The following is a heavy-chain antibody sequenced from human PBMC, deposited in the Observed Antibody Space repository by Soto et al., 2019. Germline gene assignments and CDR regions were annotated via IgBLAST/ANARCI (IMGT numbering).Heavy chain of an antibody. CDR2: IKSKTDGGTT. Sequence: GGSLRLSCAASGFTFSNAWMSWVRQAPGKGLEWVGRIKSKTDGGTTDYAAPVKGRFTISRDDSKNTLYLQMNSLKTEDTAVYYCTTDQSYDLVGLYYYYMDVWGKGTTVTVSS. CDR1: GFTFSNAW. V-gene: IGHV3-15*01. D-gene: IGHD3-3*01. CDR3: TTDQSYDLVGLYYYYMDV. J-gene: IGHJ6*03.